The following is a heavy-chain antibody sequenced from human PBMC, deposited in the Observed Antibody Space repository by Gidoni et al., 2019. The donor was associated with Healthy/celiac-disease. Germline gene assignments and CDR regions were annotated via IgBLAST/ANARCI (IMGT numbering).Heavy chain of an antibody. D-gene: IGHD6-19*01. CDR3: AKETSRSSGRPPMDV. CDR1: GFTFSSYG. Sequence: QVQLVESGGGVVQPGRSLRLSCAASGFTFSSYGMHWVRQAPGKGLEWVAVISYDGSNKYYADSVKGRFTISRDNSKNTLYLQMNSLRAEDTAVYYCAKETSRSSGRPPMDVWGQGTTVTVSS. V-gene: IGHV3-30*18. CDR2: ISYDGSNK. J-gene: IGHJ6*02.